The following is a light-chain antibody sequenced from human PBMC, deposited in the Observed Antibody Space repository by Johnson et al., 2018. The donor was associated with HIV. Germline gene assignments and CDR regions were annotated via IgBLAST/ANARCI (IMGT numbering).Light chain of an antibody. Sequence: QSVLTQPPSVSAAPGQKVTISCSGSSSNIGNNYVSWYQQLPGTAPKLLIYDNNQRPSGIPDRFSVSKSGTSSTLDITGLQTGDEADYCCGSWDNTLSAFVFGTGTKVTVL. V-gene: IGLV1-51*01. J-gene: IGLJ1*01. CDR1: SSNIGNNY. CDR3: GSWDNTLSAFV. CDR2: DNN.